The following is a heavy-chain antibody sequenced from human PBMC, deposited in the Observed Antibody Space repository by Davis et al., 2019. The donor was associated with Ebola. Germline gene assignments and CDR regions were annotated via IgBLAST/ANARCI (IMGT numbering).Heavy chain of an antibody. Sequence: ASVKVSCKASGYTFTSYGISWVRQAPGQGLEWMGWISAYNGNTNYAQKLQGRVTMTTDTSTSTAYMELRSLRSDDTAVYYCARADSEYSSGLSPDGQVVWGQGTTVTVSS. CDR1: GYTFTSYG. CDR2: ISAYNGNT. J-gene: IGHJ6*02. CDR3: ARADSEYSSGLSPDGQVV. D-gene: IGHD6-19*01. V-gene: IGHV1-18*04.